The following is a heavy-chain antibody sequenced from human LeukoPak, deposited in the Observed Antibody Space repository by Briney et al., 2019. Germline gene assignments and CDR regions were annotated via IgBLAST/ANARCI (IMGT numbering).Heavy chain of an antibody. CDR3: ARDNDFWSGYYTGSWDY. Sequence: ASVRVSCKASGYTFTSYGISWVRQAPGQGLEWMGWISAYNGNTNYAQKLQGRVTMTTDTSTSTAYMELRSLRSDDTAVYYCARDNDFWSGYYTGSWDYWGQGTLVTVSS. J-gene: IGHJ4*02. D-gene: IGHD3-3*01. CDR2: ISAYNGNT. V-gene: IGHV1-18*01. CDR1: GYTFTSYG.